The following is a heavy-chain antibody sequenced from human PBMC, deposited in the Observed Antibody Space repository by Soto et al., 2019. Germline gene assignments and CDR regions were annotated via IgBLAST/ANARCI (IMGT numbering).Heavy chain of an antibody. V-gene: IGHV4-34*01. D-gene: IGHD6-13*01. CDR2: INHSGST. Sequence: SETLSLTCAVYGGSFSGYYWSWIRQPPGKGLEWIGEINHSGSTNYNPSLKSRVTISVDTSKNQFSLKLSSVTAADTAVYYCARVIIIAAAADFFDYWGQGTLVTVSS. J-gene: IGHJ4*02. CDR1: GGSFSGYY. CDR3: ARVIIIAAAADFFDY.